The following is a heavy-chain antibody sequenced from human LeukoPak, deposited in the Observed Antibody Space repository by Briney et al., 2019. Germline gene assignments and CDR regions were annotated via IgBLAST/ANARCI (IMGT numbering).Heavy chain of an antibody. CDR1: GYTVTRYY. J-gene: IGHJ3*02. D-gene: IGHD1-20*01. CDR2: INPNSGGT. CDR3: ARGYNWNGAAFDI. Sequence: GASVKVSCKASGYTVTRYYMHGVRQAAGQGLEWMGWINPNSGGTNYAQKFKGRVTMTRDTSISTAYMELSRVISDDTAVYYCARGYNWNGAAFDIWGQGTMVTVSS. V-gene: IGHV1-2*02.